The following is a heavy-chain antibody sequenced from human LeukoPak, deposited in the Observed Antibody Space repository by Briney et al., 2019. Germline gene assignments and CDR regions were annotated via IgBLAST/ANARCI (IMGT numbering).Heavy chain of an antibody. CDR1: GGTFSSYA. V-gene: IGHV1-69*05. CDR3: ASPTRFLEWLLYY. Sequence: ASVKVSCKASGGTFSSYAISWVRQAPGQGLEWMGRIIPIFGTANYAQEFQGRVTITTDESTSTAYMELSSLRSEDTAVYYCASPTRFLEWLLYYWGQGTLVTVSS. D-gene: IGHD3-3*01. CDR2: IIPIFGTA. J-gene: IGHJ4*02.